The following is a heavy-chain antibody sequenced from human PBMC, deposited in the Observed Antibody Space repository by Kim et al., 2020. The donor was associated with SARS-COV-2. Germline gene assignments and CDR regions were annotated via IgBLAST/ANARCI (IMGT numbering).Heavy chain of an antibody. V-gene: IGHV4-59*01. J-gene: IGHJ6*02. D-gene: IGHD3-10*01. CDR2: IYYSGST. CDR1: GGSISSYY. Sequence: SETLSLTCTVSGGSISSYYWSWIRQPPGKGLEWIGYIYYSGSTNYNPSLKSRVTISVDTSKNQFSLKLSSVTAADTAVYYCASSAFGELPKPYYYYGMDVWGQGTTVTVSS. CDR3: ASSAFGELPKPYYYYGMDV.